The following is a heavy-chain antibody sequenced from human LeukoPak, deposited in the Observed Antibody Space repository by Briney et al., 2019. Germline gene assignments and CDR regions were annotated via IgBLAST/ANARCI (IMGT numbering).Heavy chain of an antibody. J-gene: IGHJ6*02. Sequence: PGGSLRLSCAASRFTFSNYAMSWVRQAPGKGLEWVAVISYDGSNKYYADSVKGRFTISRDNTKNTLYLQMNSLRAEDTAVYYCATRGCKFYYYGMDVWGQGTTVTVSS. D-gene: IGHD6-19*01. V-gene: IGHV3-30-3*01. CDR2: ISYDGSNK. CDR3: ATRGCKFYYYGMDV. CDR1: RFTFSNYA.